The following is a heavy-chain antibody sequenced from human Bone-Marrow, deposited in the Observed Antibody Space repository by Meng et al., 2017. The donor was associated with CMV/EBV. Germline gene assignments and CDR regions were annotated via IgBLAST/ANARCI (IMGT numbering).Heavy chain of an antibody. V-gene: IGHV1-2*02. CDR1: GYTFTGYY. Sequence: ASVKVSCKASGYTFTGYYMHWVRQAPGQGLEWMGWINPNSGGTKYAQKFQGRVTMTRDTSISTAYMELSRLRSDDTAVYYCARVRQIVVVPVYYFDYWGQGTLVTVSS. D-gene: IGHD2-2*01. J-gene: IGHJ4*02. CDR2: INPNSGGT. CDR3: ARVRQIVVVPVYYFDY.